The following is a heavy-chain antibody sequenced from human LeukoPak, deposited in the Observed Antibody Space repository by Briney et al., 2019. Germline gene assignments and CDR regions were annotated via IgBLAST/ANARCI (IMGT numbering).Heavy chain of an antibody. J-gene: IGHJ5*02. CDR1: GGSISRSYDY. CDR3: SRHEHKALAGDT. D-gene: IGHD6-19*01. Sequence: SESLSLTCSVSGGSISRSYDYWGWIRQPPGKGLEWIGTIYYSGNTFYNPTLKSRVTISVDTSINHFSLTLTSLTAADTAVYFCSRHEHKALAGDTWGQGNLVTVSS. CDR2: IYYSGNT. V-gene: IGHV4-39*01.